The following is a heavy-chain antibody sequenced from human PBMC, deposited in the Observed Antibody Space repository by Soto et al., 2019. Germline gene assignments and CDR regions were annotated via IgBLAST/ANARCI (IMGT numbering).Heavy chain of an antibody. V-gene: IGHV3-21*06. CDR2: ISSDSSYI. CDR3: ATSGAQWPSY. Sequence: GGSLRLSCAASGFTFSTYSMNWVRQAPGKGLEWASSISSDSSYIYYADSVKGRFTISRDNAKNSLYLQMNSLRAEDTAVYYCATSGAQWPSYWGQGTLVTVSS. D-gene: IGHD6-19*01. CDR1: GFTFSTYS. J-gene: IGHJ4*02.